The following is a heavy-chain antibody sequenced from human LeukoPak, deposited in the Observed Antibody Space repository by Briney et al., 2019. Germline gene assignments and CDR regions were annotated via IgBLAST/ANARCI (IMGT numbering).Heavy chain of an antibody. V-gene: IGHV3-7*01. CDR3: ARGYSYDLAPFDY. J-gene: IGHJ4*02. D-gene: IGHD5-18*01. CDR2: IKQDGSEE. Sequence: PGGSLRLSCVASGFTFTNYWMSWVRQVPGKGLEWVANIKQDGSEELYADSVRGRYTISRDNAKNSLYLQMNSLRAEDTAVYHCARGYSYDLAPFDYWGQGTLVSVSS. CDR1: GFTFTNYW.